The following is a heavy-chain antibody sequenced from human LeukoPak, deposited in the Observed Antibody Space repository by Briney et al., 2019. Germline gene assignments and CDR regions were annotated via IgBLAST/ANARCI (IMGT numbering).Heavy chain of an antibody. CDR2: IRYDGSNK. CDR1: GFTFSSYG. Sequence: PGGSLRLSCAASGFTFSSYGMHWVRQAPGKGLEWVAFIRYDGSNKYYADSVKGRFTISRDNSKNTLYLQMNSLRAEDMAVYYCAKGLLTRCSSTSCYDAFDIWGQGTMVTVSS. J-gene: IGHJ3*02. CDR3: AKGLLTRCSSTSCYDAFDI. V-gene: IGHV3-30*02. D-gene: IGHD2-2*01.